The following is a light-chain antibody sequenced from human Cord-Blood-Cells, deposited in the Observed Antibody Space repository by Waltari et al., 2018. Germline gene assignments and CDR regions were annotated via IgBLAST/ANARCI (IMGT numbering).Light chain of an antibody. J-gene: IGKJ1*01. Sequence: EIVLPQSPATLSVSPGERATLSSRASQSVSSNLAWYQQNPGQAPRPLIYGASTRATGIPARFSGSGSGTEFTLTISSLQSEDFAVYYCQQYNNWPPWTFGQGTKVEIK. CDR2: GAS. CDR3: QQYNNWPPWT. CDR1: QSVSSN. V-gene: IGKV3-15*01.